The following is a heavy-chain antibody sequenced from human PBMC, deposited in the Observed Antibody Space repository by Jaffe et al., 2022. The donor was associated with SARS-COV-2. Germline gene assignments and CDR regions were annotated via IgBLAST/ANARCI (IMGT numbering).Heavy chain of an antibody. V-gene: IGHV3-9*01. CDR1: GFTFDDYA. D-gene: IGHD6-19*01. J-gene: IGHJ4*02. CDR3: AKDSGSGWSYTDY. CDR2: ISWNSGSI. Sequence: EVQLVESGGGLVQPGRSLRLSCAASGFTFDDYAMHWVRQAPGKGLEWVSGISWNSGSIGYADSVKGRFTISRDNAKNSLYLQMNSLRAEDTALYYCAKDSGSGWSYTDYWGQGTLVTVSS.